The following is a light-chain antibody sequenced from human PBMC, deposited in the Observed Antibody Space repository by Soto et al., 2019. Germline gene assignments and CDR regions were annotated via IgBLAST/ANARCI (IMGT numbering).Light chain of an antibody. CDR2: KAS. V-gene: IGKV1-5*03. J-gene: IGKJ1*01. CDR1: QSISSW. CDR3: QQSWT. Sequence: DIQMTQSPSTLSASVGDRVTITCRASQSISSWLAWYQQKPGKAPKLPIYKASSLESGVPSRFSGSGSGTEFTLTISSLQPDDFATYYCQQSWTFGQGTKVEIK.